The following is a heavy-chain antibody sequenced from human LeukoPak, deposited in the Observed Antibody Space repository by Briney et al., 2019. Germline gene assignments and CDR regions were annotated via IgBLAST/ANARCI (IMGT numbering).Heavy chain of an antibody. CDR3: ARDNNGPAF. J-gene: IGHJ4*02. Sequence: GSLRLSCAASGFTVSNNYMSWVRQAPGKGLEWVSVIYSDAGTFYSDSVKGRFTISRDHSKNTLYLQMNSLRADDTAVYYCARDNNGPAFWGRGTLVTVSS. D-gene: IGHD1/OR15-1a*01. CDR1: GFTVSNNY. CDR2: IYSDAGT. V-gene: IGHV3-53*01.